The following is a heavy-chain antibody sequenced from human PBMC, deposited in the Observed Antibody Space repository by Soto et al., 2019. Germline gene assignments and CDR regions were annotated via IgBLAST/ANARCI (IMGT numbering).Heavy chain of an antibody. Sequence: EVQLLESGGGLVQPGGSLRLSCAASGFTFSDHYMDWVRQAPGKGLEWVGRSRNKANSYTTEYAASVKGRFTISRDDSKTSLYLQMNSLKTEDTAVYYCARASWNWGQGTLVTVSS. CDR1: GFTFSDHY. J-gene: IGHJ4*02. V-gene: IGHV3-72*01. CDR2: SRNKANSYTT. CDR3: ARASWN. D-gene: IGHD1-1*01.